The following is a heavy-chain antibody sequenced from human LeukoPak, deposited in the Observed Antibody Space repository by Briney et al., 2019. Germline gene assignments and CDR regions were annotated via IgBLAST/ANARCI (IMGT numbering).Heavy chain of an antibody. V-gene: IGHV3-23*01. Sequence: PGGSLRLSCAASGSTFSSYAMSWVRQAPGKGLEWVSAISGSGGSTYYADSVRGRFTISRDNSENTLYLQMDSLRAEDTAVYYCAKGGHYTYFEYWGQGTLVTVSS. J-gene: IGHJ4*02. D-gene: IGHD3-3*01. CDR1: GSTFSSYA. CDR3: AKGGHYTYFEY. CDR2: ISGSGGST.